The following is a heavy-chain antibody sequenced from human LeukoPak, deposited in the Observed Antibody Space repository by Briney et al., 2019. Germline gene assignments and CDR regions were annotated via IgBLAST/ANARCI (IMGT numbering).Heavy chain of an antibody. D-gene: IGHD2-8*01. CDR2: MNPNSGNT. Sequence: GASVKVSCKASGYTFTSYNINWVRQATGQGLEWMGWMNPNSGNTGYAQKFQGRATMTRNTSISTAYMELSSLRSEDTAVYYCVRGRGEVGLMVYAIRGNWFDPWGQGTPVTVSS. J-gene: IGHJ5*02. V-gene: IGHV1-8*01. CDR3: VRGRGEVGLMVYAIRGNWFDP. CDR1: GYTFTSYN.